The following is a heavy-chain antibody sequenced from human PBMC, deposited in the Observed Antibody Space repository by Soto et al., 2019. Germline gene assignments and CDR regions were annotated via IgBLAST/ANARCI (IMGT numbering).Heavy chain of an antibody. D-gene: IGHD4-17*01. CDR2: INPSGGST. Sequence: ASVKVSCKASGYTFTSYYMPWVRQAPGQGLEWMGIINPSGGSTSYAQKFQGRVTMTRDTSTSTVYMELSSLRSEDTAVYDCARAWTTVTMSMEYWGKGTLVTVSS. V-gene: IGHV1-46*01. CDR3: ARAWTTVTMSMEY. CDR1: GYTFTSYY. J-gene: IGHJ4*02.